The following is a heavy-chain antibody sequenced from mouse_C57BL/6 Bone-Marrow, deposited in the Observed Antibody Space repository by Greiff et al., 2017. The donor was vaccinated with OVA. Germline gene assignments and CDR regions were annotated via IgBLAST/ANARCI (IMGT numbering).Heavy chain of an antibody. V-gene: IGHV5-17*01. CDR1: GFTFSDYG. CDR2: ISSGSSTT. CDR3: ARHDYGSSYGDFDY. D-gene: IGHD1-1*01. Sequence: EVQLVESGGGLVKPGGSLKLSCAASGFTFSDYGMHWVRQAPEKGLEWVAYISSGSSTTYYADTVKGRFTISRDNAKNTLFLQMTSLRSEDTAMYYCARHDYGSSYGDFDYWGQGTTLTVSS. J-gene: IGHJ2*01.